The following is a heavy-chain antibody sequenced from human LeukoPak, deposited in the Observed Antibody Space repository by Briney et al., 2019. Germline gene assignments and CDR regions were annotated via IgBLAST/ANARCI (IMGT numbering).Heavy chain of an antibody. CDR1: GYTFTGHY. Sequence: ASVKVSCKASGYTFTGHYMHWVRQAPGQGLEWMGWTNPNSGGTNYAQKFQGRVTMTRDTSISTAYMELSRLRSDDTAVYYCARAAVSVAYYYYGMDVWGQGTTVIVSS. D-gene: IGHD2-15*01. J-gene: IGHJ6*02. V-gene: IGHV1-2*02. CDR3: ARAAVSVAYYYYGMDV. CDR2: TNPNSGGT.